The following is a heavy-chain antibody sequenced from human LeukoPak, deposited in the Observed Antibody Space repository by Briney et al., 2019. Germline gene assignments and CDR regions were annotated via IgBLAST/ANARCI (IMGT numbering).Heavy chain of an antibody. J-gene: IGHJ5*02. CDR3: ARKPTGYPNWFDP. D-gene: IGHD3-9*01. Sequence: GGSLRLSCAASGFTFSDYYMSWIRQAPGKGLEWVSYISSSGSTIYYADSVKGRFTISRDNSKNTLYLQMNSLRAEDTAVYYCARKPTGYPNWFDPWGQGTLVTVSS. CDR2: ISSSGSTI. CDR1: GFTFSDYY. V-gene: IGHV3-11*01.